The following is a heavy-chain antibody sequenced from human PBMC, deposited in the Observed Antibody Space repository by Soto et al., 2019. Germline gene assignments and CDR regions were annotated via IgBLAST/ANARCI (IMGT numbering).Heavy chain of an antibody. D-gene: IGHD2-2*01. CDR3: ARAGYCSSTSCPIPWFDP. CDR2: ISAYNGNT. CDR1: GYTFTSYG. V-gene: IGHV1-18*04. Sequence: ASVKVSCKASGYTFTSYGISWVRQAPGQGLEWMGWISAYNGNTNYAQKLQGRVTMTTDTSTSTAYMELRSLRSDDTAVYYCARAGYCSSTSCPIPWFDPWGQGTLVTVSS. J-gene: IGHJ5*02.